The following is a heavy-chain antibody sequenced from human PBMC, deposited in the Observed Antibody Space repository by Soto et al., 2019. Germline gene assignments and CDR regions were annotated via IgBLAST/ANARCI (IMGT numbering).Heavy chain of an antibody. CDR2: ISSSSSYI. D-gene: IGHD2-2*01. CDR3: ARAPYQLLPQYQFAY. J-gene: IGHJ1*01. CDR1: GFTFSSYS. V-gene: IGHV3-21*01. Sequence: PGGYLGLSCAASGFTFSSYSMNWVRQAPGKGLEWVSSISSSSSYIYYADSVKGRFTISRDNAKNSLYLQMNSLRAEDTAVYYCARAPYQLLPQYQFAYRGQGTLVTVSS.